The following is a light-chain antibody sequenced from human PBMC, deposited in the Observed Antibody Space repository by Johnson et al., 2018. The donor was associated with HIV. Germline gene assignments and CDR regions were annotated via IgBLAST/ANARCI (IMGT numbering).Light chain of an antibody. Sequence: HSVLTQPPSVSAAPGQKVTISCSGSSSNIGNSYISWYQQLPGTAPKLLIYKNDQRPSGISDRFSGSKSATSATMRITGLQPGDEADYYGVTWHTGLSAVCVFGTGTKVTVL. CDR1: SSNIGNSY. CDR2: KND. V-gene: IGLV1-51*02. J-gene: IGLJ1*01. CDR3: VTWHTGLSAVCV.